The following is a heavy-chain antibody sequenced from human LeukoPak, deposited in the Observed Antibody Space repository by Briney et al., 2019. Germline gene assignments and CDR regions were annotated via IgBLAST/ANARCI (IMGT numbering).Heavy chain of an antibody. Sequence: PGGSLRLSCAASGFTFSDYYMSWIRQAPGKGLEWVSYISSSGSTIYYADSVKGRFTISRDNAKNSLYLQMNSLRAEDTAVYYCARPIFGVVPDAFDIWGQGTMVTVSS. CDR1: GFTFSDYY. CDR2: ISSSGSTI. J-gene: IGHJ3*02. CDR3: ARPIFGVVPDAFDI. V-gene: IGHV3-11*04. D-gene: IGHD3-3*01.